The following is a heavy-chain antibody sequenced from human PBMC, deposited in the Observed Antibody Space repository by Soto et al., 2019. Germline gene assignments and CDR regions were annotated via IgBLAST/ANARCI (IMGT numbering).Heavy chain of an antibody. CDR2: IYHSGST. Sequence: SETLSLTCTVSGGSISSGDYYWSWIRQPPGKGLEWIGYIYHSGSTYYNPSLKSRVTISVDTSKNQFSLKLSSVTAADTAVYYCARLCSGSYYYYYGMDVWGQGTTVTVSS. D-gene: IGHD2-15*01. J-gene: IGHJ6*02. CDR1: GGSISSGDYY. CDR3: ARLCSGSYYYYYGMDV. V-gene: IGHV4-30-4*01.